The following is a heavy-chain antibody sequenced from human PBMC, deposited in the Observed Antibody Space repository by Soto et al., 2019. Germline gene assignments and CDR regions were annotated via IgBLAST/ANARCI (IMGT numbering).Heavy chain of an antibody. CDR2: IYYSGST. Sequence: SDTLSLTFTVSGGSISSISYYWGWIRQPPGKGLELIGSIYYSGSTYFNPSLKSRVTISIDTSKNHFSLKLTSVTAADTAVYHCARVGSGWYXHYWGQGTMVTXS. V-gene: IGHV4-39*02. CDR3: ARVGSGWYXHY. CDR1: GGSISSISYY. D-gene: IGHD6-19*01. J-gene: IGHJ4*02.